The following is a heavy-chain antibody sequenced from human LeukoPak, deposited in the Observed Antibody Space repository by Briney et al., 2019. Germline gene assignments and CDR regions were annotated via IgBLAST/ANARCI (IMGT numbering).Heavy chain of an antibody. Sequence: PSETLSLTCAVYGGSFSGYYWSWIRQPPGKGLEWIGEINHSGSTNYNPSPKSRVTISVDTSKNQFSLKLSSVTAADTAVYYCARFFSGAVAGQYYFDYWGQGTLVTVSS. CDR3: ARFFSGAVAGQYYFDY. CDR1: GGSFSGYY. V-gene: IGHV4-34*01. CDR2: INHSGST. D-gene: IGHD6-19*01. J-gene: IGHJ4*02.